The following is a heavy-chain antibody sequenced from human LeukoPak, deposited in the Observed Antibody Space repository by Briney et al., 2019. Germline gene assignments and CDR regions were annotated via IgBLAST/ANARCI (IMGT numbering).Heavy chain of an antibody. CDR2: IYYSGST. Sequence: PSETLSLTCTVSGGSISSSSYYWGWIRQPPGKGLEWIGSIYYSGSTYYNPSLKSRVTISVDTSKNQFSLKLSSVTAADTAVYYCARRPTIKGAYCFDYWGQGTLVTVSS. CDR3: ARRPTIKGAYCFDY. CDR1: GGSISSSSYY. D-gene: IGHD5-12*01. V-gene: IGHV4-39*01. J-gene: IGHJ4*02.